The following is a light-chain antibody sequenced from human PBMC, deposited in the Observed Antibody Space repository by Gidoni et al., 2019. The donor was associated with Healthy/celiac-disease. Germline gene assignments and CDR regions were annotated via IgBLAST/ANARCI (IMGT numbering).Light chain of an antibody. Sequence: EIVLTQSPATLSLSPGERATLSCRASQSVSSYLAWYQQKPGQDPRLLIYDASNRATGIPARFSGSGSGTDFTLTISSLEPEDFAVYYCQQRSNCPLTFGGGTKVEIK. V-gene: IGKV3-11*01. CDR3: QQRSNCPLT. CDR1: QSVSSY. J-gene: IGKJ4*01. CDR2: DAS.